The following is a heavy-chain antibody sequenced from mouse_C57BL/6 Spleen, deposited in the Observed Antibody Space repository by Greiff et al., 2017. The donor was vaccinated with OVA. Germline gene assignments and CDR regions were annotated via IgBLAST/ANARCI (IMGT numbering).Heavy chain of an antibody. D-gene: IGHD1-1*01. CDR1: GYSFTSGYY. Sequence: EVKLVESGPGLVKPSQSLSLTCSVTGYSFTSGYYWNWIRQFPGNKLEWMGYISYDGSNNYNPSLKNRISITRDTSKNQFFLKLNSVTTEDTATYYCASGATVVATPFAYWGQGTLVTVSA. J-gene: IGHJ3*01. CDR2: ISYDGSN. CDR3: ASGATVVATPFAY. V-gene: IGHV3-6*01.